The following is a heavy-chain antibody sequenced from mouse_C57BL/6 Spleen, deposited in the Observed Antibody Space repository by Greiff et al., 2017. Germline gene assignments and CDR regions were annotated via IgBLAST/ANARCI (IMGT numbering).Heavy chain of an antibody. J-gene: IGHJ2*01. CDR3: TDYGSSYFDY. V-gene: IGHV6-3*01. CDR2: IRLKSDNYAT. CDR1: GFTFSNYW. D-gene: IGHD1-1*01. Sequence: EVMLVESGGGLVQPGGSLKLSCVASGFTFSNYWMNWVRQSPEKGLEWVAQIRLKSDNYATHYAESVKGRFTISRDDSKSSVYLQMINLRAEDTGIYYCTDYGSSYFDYWGQGTTLTVSS.